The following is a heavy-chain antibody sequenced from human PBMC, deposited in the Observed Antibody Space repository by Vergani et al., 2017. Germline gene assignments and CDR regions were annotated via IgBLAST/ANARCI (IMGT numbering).Heavy chain of an antibody. V-gene: IGHV3-23*04. D-gene: IGHD5-12*01. J-gene: IGHJ4*02. Sequence: EVQLVESGGGLVQPGGSLRLSCEASGFSFPGYAMSWVRQAPGKGLEWVSSVSGSSATPYYADSVKGRFIISRDNSKNTLHLQMNSLRADDTAVYYCTKGSRGYTGYFFDYWGQGTLDTVSS. CDR2: VSGSSATP. CDR3: TKGSRGYTGYFFDY. CDR1: GFSFPGYA.